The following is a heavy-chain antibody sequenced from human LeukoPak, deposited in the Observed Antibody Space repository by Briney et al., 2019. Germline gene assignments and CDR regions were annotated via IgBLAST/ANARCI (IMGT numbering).Heavy chain of an antibody. CDR2: INPISGGT. CDR1: GYTFTRYY. CDR3: ARGPDYDFWSGFQTNMDV. D-gene: IGHD3-3*01. V-gene: IGHV1-2*06. Sequence: ASVKVSCKASGYTFTRYYMHWVGQAPGQGLEWMGRINPISGGTTYAQKFQGRVTMTRDTSISTAYMELSRLRSDDTAVYYCARGPDYDFWSGFQTNMDVWGKGTTVTVSS. J-gene: IGHJ6*03.